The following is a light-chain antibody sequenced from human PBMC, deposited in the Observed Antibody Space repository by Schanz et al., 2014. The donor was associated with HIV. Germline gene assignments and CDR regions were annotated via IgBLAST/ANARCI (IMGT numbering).Light chain of an antibody. CDR3: QQYNTWPRT. Sequence: DIVLTQSPGTLSLSPGERATLSCRASQSVSTNLAWYQQKPRQAPRLLIYGASTRATGIPSRFSGSGSGTEFSLIISSLQSEDFAVYYCQQYNTWPRTFGQGTKVELK. CDR1: QSVSTN. CDR2: GAS. J-gene: IGKJ1*01. V-gene: IGKV3-15*01.